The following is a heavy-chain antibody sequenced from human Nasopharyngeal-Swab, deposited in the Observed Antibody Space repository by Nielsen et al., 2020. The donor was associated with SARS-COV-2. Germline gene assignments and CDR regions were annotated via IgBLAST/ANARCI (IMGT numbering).Heavy chain of an antibody. CDR2: INAANGNT. V-gene: IGHV1-3*01. CDR3: AVGKIAAGDYYYYYGMDV. CDR1: GYTFTSYA. D-gene: IGHD6-13*01. J-gene: IGHJ6*02. Sequence: ASVKVSCKASGYTFTSYAMHWVRQAPGQRLEWMGWINAANGNTKYSQKFQGRVTITRDTSASTAYMELSSLRSEDTAVYYCAVGKIAAGDYYYYYGMDVWGQGTTVTVSS.